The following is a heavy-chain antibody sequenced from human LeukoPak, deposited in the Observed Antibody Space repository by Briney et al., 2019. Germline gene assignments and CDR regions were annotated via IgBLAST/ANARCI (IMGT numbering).Heavy chain of an antibody. D-gene: IGHD1-14*01. Sequence: KPSETLSLTCTVSGGSISSYYWSWIRQPPGKGLECIGYIYNSGSTNYNPSLKSRVSISVDTSKNQFSLKLSSVTAADAAVYYCARDRRREGVHAFDVWGRGTMVTVPS. CDR3: ARDRRREGVHAFDV. CDR1: GGSISSYY. J-gene: IGHJ3*01. V-gene: IGHV4-4*08. CDR2: IYNSGST.